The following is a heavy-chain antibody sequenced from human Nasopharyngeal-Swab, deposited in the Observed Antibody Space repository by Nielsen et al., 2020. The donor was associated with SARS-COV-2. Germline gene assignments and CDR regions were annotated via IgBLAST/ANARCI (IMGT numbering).Heavy chain of an antibody. D-gene: IGHD2-15*01. CDR1: GFTFSDSA. Sequence: GESLNISCAASGFTFSDSAIHWVRQASGKGLEWVGRVSSKGNTYATAYSASVKGRFIIFRDDPTNTAYLQMNSLKTEDTAMYYCTRCGGGCYSGRDYWGQGTLVTVSS. J-gene: IGHJ4*02. CDR3: TRCGGGCYSGRDY. V-gene: IGHV3-73*01. CDR2: VSSKGNTYAT.